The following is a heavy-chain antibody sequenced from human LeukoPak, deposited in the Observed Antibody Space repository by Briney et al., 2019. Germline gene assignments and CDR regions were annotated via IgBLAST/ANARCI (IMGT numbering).Heavy chain of an antibody. CDR2: ISGSGGST. Sequence: QAGGSLRLSCAASGFTFSSYAMSWVRQAPGKGLEWASAISGSGGSTYYADSVKGRFTISRDNSKNTLYLQMNSLRAEDTAVYYCAKGPFGVATYYFDYWGQGTLVTVSS. V-gene: IGHV3-23*01. CDR1: GFTFSSYA. CDR3: AKGPFGVATYYFDY. J-gene: IGHJ4*02. D-gene: IGHD5-12*01.